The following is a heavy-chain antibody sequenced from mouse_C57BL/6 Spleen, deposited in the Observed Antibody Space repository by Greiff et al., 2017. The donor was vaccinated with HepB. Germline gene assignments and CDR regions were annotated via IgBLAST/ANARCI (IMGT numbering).Heavy chain of an antibody. J-gene: IGHJ2*01. CDR2: ISDGGSYT. D-gene: IGHD2-10*02. CDR1: GFTFSSYA. Sequence: DVKLVESGGGLVKPGGSLKLSCAASGFTFSSYAMSWVRQTPEKRLEWVATISDGGSYTYYPDNVKGRFTISRDNAKNNLYLQMSHLKSEDTAMYYGARAPTYGNYVDYWGQGTTLTVSS. V-gene: IGHV5-4*03. CDR3: ARAPTYGNYVDY.